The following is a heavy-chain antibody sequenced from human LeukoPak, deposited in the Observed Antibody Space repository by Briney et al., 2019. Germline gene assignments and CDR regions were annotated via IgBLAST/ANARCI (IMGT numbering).Heavy chain of an antibody. CDR3: ARDIEEGSAFDI. CDR1: GGSISSYY. J-gene: IGHJ3*02. Sequence: SETLSLTCTVSGGSISSYYWSWIRQPPGKGLEWSGYIYYSGSANYNPSLKSRVTISVDTSKDQFSLKLSSVTAADTAVYYCARDIEEGSAFDIWGQGTMVTVSS. V-gene: IGHV4-59*01. CDR2: IYYSGSA. D-gene: IGHD2-15*01.